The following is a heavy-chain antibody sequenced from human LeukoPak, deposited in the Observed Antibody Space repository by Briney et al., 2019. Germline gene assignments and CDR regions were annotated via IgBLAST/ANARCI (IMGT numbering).Heavy chain of an antibody. Sequence: SETLSLTCAVYGGSFSGYYWSWIRRPPGKGLEWIGEINHSGSTNYNPSLKSRVTISVDTSKNQFSLKLSSVTAADTAVYYCARVSSGHYPKNWFDPWGQGTLVTVSS. CDR2: INHSGST. CDR1: GGSFSGYY. V-gene: IGHV4-34*01. D-gene: IGHD3-22*01. J-gene: IGHJ5*02. CDR3: ARVSSGHYPKNWFDP.